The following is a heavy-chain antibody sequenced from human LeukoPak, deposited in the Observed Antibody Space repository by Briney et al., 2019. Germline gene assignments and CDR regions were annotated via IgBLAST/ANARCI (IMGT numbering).Heavy chain of an antibody. Sequence: ASVKVSCKASGYTFTGYYMHWVRQAPGQELEWMGWINPNSGGTNYAQKFQGRVTMTRDTSISTAYMELSRLRSDDTAVYYCARVGGSSWDLDDYWGQGTLVTVSS. CDR2: INPNSGGT. J-gene: IGHJ4*02. CDR1: GYTFTGYY. V-gene: IGHV1-2*02. CDR3: ARVGGSSWDLDDY. D-gene: IGHD6-13*01.